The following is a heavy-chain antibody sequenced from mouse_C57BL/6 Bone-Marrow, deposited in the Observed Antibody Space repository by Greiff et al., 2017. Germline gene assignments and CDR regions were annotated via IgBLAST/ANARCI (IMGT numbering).Heavy chain of an antibody. CDR1: GYSFTSYY. J-gene: IGHJ1*03. CDR2: IYPGSGNT. D-gene: IGHD1-1*01. CDR3: ARGTTVVRDWYFDV. V-gene: IGHV1-66*01. Sequence: VQLQQSGPELVKPGASVKISCKASGYSFTSYYIHWVKQRPGQGLEWIGWIYPGSGNTKYNAKFKGKATLTADTSSSTAYMQLSSLTSEDSAVYYCARGTTVVRDWYFDVWGTGTTVTVSS.